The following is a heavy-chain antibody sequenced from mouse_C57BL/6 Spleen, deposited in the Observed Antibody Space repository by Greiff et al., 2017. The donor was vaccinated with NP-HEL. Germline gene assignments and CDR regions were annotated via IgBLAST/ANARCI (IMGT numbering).Heavy chain of an antibody. CDR1: GYAFSSSW. CDR3: ARCPYYYGTPFAY. CDR2: IYPGDGDT. D-gene: IGHD1-1*01. V-gene: IGHV1-82*01. J-gene: IGHJ3*01. Sequence: VKLMESGPELVKPGASVKISCKASGYAFSSSWMNWVKQRPGKGLEWIGRIYPGDGDTNYNGKFKGKATLTADKSSSTAYMQLSSLTSEDSAVYFCARCPYYYGTPFAYWGQGTLVTVSA.